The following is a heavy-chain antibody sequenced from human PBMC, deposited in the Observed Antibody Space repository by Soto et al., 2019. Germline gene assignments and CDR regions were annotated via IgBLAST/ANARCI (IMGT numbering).Heavy chain of an antibody. CDR2: ISAYNGNT. CDR3: ARDVPTLVAVAGTIAFDI. V-gene: IGHV1-18*01. CDR1: GYTFTSYG. Sequence: ASVKVSCKASGYTFTSYGISLVRQAPGQGLEWMGWISAYNGNTNYAQKLQGRVPMTTDTSTSTAYMELRSLRSDDTAVYYCARDVPTLVAVAGTIAFDIWGQGTMVTVSS. D-gene: IGHD6-19*01. J-gene: IGHJ3*02.